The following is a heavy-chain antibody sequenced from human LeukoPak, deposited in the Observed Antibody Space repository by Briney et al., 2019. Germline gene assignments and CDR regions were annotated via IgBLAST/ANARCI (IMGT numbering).Heavy chain of an antibody. CDR3: ARSRYDSSGYYGIIGN. CDR1: GFTFNNYW. Sequence: PGGSLRLSCAASGFTFNNYWMTWVRQAPGKGLEWVANIRQVGSEKNYVDSVKDRFTISRDNAKKSLYLQMNSLRAEDTAVYYCARSRYDSSGYYGIIGNWGQGTLVTVSS. J-gene: IGHJ4*02. D-gene: IGHD3-22*01. CDR2: IRQVGSEK. V-gene: IGHV3-7*01.